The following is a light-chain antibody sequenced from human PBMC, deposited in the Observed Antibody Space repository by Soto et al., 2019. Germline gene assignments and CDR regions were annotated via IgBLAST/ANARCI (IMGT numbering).Light chain of an antibody. Sequence: EIVLTQSPGTLSLSPGERATLSCRASQSVSSSYLAWYQQKPGQAPRLLIYGASSRATGIPDRFSGSGSGTDFTLTISRLEPEDFAVYYCQQYGSSPVYTFGQGPKLEIK. CDR2: GAS. CDR3: QQYGSSPVYT. J-gene: IGKJ2*01. CDR1: QSVSSSY. V-gene: IGKV3-20*01.